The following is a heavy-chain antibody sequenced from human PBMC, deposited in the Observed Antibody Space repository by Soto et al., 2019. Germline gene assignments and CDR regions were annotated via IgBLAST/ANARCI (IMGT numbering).Heavy chain of an antibody. CDR1: GFTFSGSA. D-gene: IGHD6-19*01. Sequence: GGSLRLSCAASGFTFSGSAMTWVRQAPGKWLEYVSSITSSGSEVFHAASVKGRFTMSRDNSKNLLYLQMISLRAEDTAVYYCAKEGYASGWNLDYWGHGTLVTVSS. CDR2: ITSSGSEV. CDR3: AKEGYASGWNLDY. J-gene: IGHJ4*03. V-gene: IGHV3-23*01.